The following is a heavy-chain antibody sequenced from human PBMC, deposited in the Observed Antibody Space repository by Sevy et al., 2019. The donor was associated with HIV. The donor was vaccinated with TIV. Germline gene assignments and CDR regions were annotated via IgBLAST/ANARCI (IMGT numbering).Heavy chain of an antibody. D-gene: IGHD4-17*01. CDR1: GFIFSTYA. J-gene: IGHJ6*02. V-gene: IGHV3-30-3*01. Sequence: GGSLRLSCAASGFIFSTYAVHWVRQAPGKGLEWVAVISYDGSNKYYADSVKGRFTISRDNSKNTLYLQRNSLRAEDTAVYYCARDWALGYGDYDYYYYYGMDVWGQGTTVTVSS. CDR2: ISYDGSNK. CDR3: ARDWALGYGDYDYYYYYGMDV.